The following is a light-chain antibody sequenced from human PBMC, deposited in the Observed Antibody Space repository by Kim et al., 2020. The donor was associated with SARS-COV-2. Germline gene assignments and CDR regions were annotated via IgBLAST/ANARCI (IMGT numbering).Light chain of an antibody. J-gene: IGKJ4*01. CDR1: QTIANW. CDR3: QQADSFPLT. Sequence: DIQMTQSPSSVAASVGDRVIITCRASQTIANWLAWYQQRPGKPPSLLIYTASSLQSGVPSRFSGSRSGTDFTLTINNLQPEDFATYYCQQADSFPLTFGGGTKVDIK. V-gene: IGKV1D-12*01. CDR2: TAS.